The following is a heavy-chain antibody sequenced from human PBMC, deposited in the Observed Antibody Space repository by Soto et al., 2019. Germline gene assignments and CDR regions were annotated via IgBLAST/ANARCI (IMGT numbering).Heavy chain of an antibody. CDR3: ARSTRYCSGGSCYHYFDY. CDR2: IYYSGST. J-gene: IGHJ4*02. Sequence: PSETLSLTCTVSGGSISSGGYYWSWIRQHPGKGLEWIGYIYYSGSTYYNPSLKSRVTISVDTSKNQFSLKLSSVTAADTAVYYCARSTRYCSGGSCYHYFDYWGQGTLVTVSS. V-gene: IGHV4-31*03. CDR1: GGSISSGGYY. D-gene: IGHD2-15*01.